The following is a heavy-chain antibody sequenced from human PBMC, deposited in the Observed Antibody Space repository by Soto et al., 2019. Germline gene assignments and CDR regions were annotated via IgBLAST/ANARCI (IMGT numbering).Heavy chain of an antibody. Sequence: QITLKESGPSLLKPSQTLTLTGTFSGISLSSSGVGVVWIRQPPGKALEWLSIICWNDDRRYSPSLKDRLIITNNTSKNPVVLSMMNVDPVDTATYYCATSTYDSSTYYYFDYWGQGTLVTVSS. CDR3: ATSTYDSSTYYYFDY. CDR2: ICWNDDR. CDR1: GISLSSSGVG. V-gene: IGHV2-5*01. D-gene: IGHD3-22*01. J-gene: IGHJ4*02.